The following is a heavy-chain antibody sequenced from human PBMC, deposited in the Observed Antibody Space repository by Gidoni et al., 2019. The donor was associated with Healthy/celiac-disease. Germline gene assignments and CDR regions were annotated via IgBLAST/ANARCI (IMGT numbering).Heavy chain of an antibody. D-gene: IGHD3-10*01. CDR3: ARGRGYYYGSGSSPMPFDF. J-gene: IGHJ4*02. CDR2: INHRGST. Sequence: QVQRQQRGAGRLKPSETLSLTCAVYGGALRGYYWSWYRQPPGKGLEWIGEINHRGSTTYHPSLKSRVPISVDTSKSPFSLTLSSVTAADTAVYYCARGRGYYYGSGSSPMPFDFWGQGTLVTVSS. V-gene: IGHV4-34*01. CDR1: GGALRGYY.